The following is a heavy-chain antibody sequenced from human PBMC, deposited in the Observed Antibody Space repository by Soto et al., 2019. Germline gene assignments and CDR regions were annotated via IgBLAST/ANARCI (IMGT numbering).Heavy chain of an antibody. CDR1: GYTFTSYD. J-gene: IGHJ6*03. V-gene: IGHV1-8*01. Sequence: GASVKVSCKASGYTFTSYDINWVRQAPGQGLEWMGWMNPNSGNTDYAQKFQGRVTMTTDTSTSTAYMELRSLRSEDTAVYYCARDDPAWSGDWAGQNYYYYYMDVWGKGTMVTVSS. D-gene: IGHD3-3*01. CDR3: ARDDPAWSGDWAGQNYYYYYMDV. CDR2: MNPNSGNT.